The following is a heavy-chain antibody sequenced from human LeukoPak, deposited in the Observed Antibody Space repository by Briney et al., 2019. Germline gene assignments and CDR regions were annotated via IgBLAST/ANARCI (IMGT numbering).Heavy chain of an antibody. D-gene: IGHD2-15*01. CDR2: INTDGSYT. CDR1: GFTFSSYW. J-gene: IGHJ6*02. Sequence: GGSLRLSCAASGFTFSSYWMHWVRQAPGKGLVWVSRINTDGSYTSYADSVKGRFTISRDNAKNTLYLQMNSLRADDTAVYYCARELPTIGGMDVWGQGTTVTVSS. V-gene: IGHV3-74*01. CDR3: ARELPTIGGMDV.